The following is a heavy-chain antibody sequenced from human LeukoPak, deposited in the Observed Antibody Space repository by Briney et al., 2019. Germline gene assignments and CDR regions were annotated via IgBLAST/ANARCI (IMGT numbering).Heavy chain of an antibody. CDR2: IYHSGST. D-gene: IGHD3/OR15-3a*01. Sequence: SETLSLTCAVSGGSISSSNWWSWVRQPPGKGLEWIGEIYHSGSTNYNPPLKSRVTISVDKSKNQFSLKLSSVTAADTAVYYCASGLAHDAFDIWGQGAMVTVSS. V-gene: IGHV4-4*02. CDR1: GGSISSSNW. J-gene: IGHJ3*02. CDR3: ASGLAHDAFDI.